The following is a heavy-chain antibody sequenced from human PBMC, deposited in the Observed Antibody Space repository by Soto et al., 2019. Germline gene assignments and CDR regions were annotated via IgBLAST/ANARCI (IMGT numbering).Heavy chain of an antibody. CDR3: ARQTTYYDILTGYYKTTPFDY. D-gene: IGHD3-9*01. J-gene: IGHJ4*02. V-gene: IGHV4-39*01. CDR2: IYYSGST. CDR1: GGSISSSSYY. Sequence: SETLSLTCTVSGGSISSSSYYWGWIRQPPGKGLEWIGSIYYSGSTYYNPSLKSRVTISVDTSKNQFSLKLSSVTAADTAVYYCARQTTYYDILTGYYKTTPFDYWGQGTLVTVSS.